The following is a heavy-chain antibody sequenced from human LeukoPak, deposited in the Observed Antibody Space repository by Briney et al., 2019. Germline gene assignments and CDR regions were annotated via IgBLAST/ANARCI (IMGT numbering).Heavy chain of an antibody. CDR1: GFTFSSYA. Sequence: GGSLRLSCAASGFTFSSYAMHWVRQAPGKGLEWVAVISYDGSNKYYADPVKGRFTISRDNSKNTLYLQMNSLRAEDTAVYYCARDGRGHYYYYYGMDVWGQGTTVTVSS. CDR3: ARDGRGHYYYYYGMDV. J-gene: IGHJ6*02. D-gene: IGHD2-21*02. CDR2: ISYDGSNK. V-gene: IGHV3-30-3*01.